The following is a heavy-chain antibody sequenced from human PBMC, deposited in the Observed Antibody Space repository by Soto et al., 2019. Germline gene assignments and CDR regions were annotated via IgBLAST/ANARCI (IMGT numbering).Heavy chain of an antibody. D-gene: IGHD3-3*01. J-gene: IGHJ6*02. CDR3: ARDQRPVKLIFGVVGSLRTWPAAKNYYYYGMDV. Sequence: SVKLSSEDCGGTFKSYSRRSVRQAPRKGLEWMGRIIPIFGTANYAQKFQGRVTITGDESTSTAYMELSSLRSEDTAVYYCARDQRPVKLIFGVVGSLRTWPAAKNYYYYGMDVWGQGTTVTVSS. CDR2: IIPIFGTA. V-gene: IGHV1-69*15. CDR1: GGTFKSYS.